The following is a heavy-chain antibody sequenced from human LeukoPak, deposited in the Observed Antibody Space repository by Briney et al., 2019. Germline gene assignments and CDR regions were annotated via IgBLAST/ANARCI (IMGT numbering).Heavy chain of an antibody. CDR1: GYTFTGYY. CDR2: INPNSGGT. V-gene: IGHV1-2*06. D-gene: IGHD3-3*01. J-gene: IGHJ4*02. CDR3: ARDSTTNYDFWSGYYHVGFDY. Sequence: ASVKVSCKASGYTFTGYYMHWVRQAPGQGLEWMGRINPNSGGTNYAQEFQGRVTMTRDTSISTAYMELSRLRSDDTAVYYCARDSTTNYDFWSGYYHVGFDYWGQGTLVTVSS.